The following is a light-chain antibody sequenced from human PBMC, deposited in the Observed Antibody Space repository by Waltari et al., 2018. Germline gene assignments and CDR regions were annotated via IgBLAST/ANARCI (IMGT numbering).Light chain of an antibody. CDR1: SSDVGSTNL. V-gene: IGLV2-14*02. J-gene: IGLJ2*01. CDR2: EAT. CDR3: CSYTNTHVV. Sequence: QSALTQPASVSGSPGQSITISCTGTSSDVGSTNLVSWYQQHPGQAPKLIIYEATKRTSGVSNRFSGSKSGNTASLTISGLQAEDEGDYYCCSYTNTHVVFGGGTKLTVL.